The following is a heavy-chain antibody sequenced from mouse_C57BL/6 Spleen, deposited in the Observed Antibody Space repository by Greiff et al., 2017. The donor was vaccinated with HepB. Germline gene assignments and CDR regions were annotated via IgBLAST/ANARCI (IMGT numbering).Heavy chain of an antibody. CDR2: IHPGGGNT. Sequence: QVQLKQSGAELVRPGASVKLSCKASGYTFTDYDINWVKQRPGQGLEWIARIHPGGGNTYYNETFKGKATLTAEKSSSTAYMQLSSLISADSAVYFCARRRYYGSHWYFDVWGTGTTVTVSS. J-gene: IGHJ1*03. V-gene: IGHV1-76*01. D-gene: IGHD1-1*01. CDR1: GYTFTDYD. CDR3: ARRRYYGSHWYFDV.